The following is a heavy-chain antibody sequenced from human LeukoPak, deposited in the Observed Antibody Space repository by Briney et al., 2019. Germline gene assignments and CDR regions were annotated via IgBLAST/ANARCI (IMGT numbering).Heavy chain of an antibody. CDR3: AKSGLAASGRNIWFDP. Sequence: GGSLRLSCAASGFTFSNYAMSWVRHAPGKGLEWVSGISDSAGSTYYADSVKGWFTNPRDNSKNILYLQMNSLRAEDTAVYYCAKSGLAASGRNIWFDPWGQGTLVTVSS. D-gene: IGHD6-13*01. J-gene: IGHJ5*02. CDR1: GFTFSNYA. CDR2: ISDSAGST. V-gene: IGHV3-23*01.